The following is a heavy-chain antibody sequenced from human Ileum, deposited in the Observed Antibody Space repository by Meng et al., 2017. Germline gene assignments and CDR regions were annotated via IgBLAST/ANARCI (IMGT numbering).Heavy chain of an antibody. CDR2: MSGSGGMT. J-gene: IGHJ4*02. Sequence: GGSLRLSCVASGFAFGSYIMTWVRQAPGKGLEYVSSMSGSGGMTYYADSVKGRFTISRDNSKNTLYLQMNSLGGDDTATYYCGEVDPITAHTSGWYGGDYWDQGTLVTVSS. CDR3: GEVDPITAHTSGWYGGDY. CDR1: GFAFGSYI. D-gene: IGHD6-13*01. V-gene: IGHV3-23*01.